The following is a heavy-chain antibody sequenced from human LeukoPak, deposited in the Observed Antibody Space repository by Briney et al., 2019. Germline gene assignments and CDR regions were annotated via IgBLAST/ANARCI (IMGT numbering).Heavy chain of an antibody. D-gene: IGHD3-10*01. J-gene: IGHJ4*02. Sequence: PGETLRLSCVASGFTFRHYDMSWVRQAPGKGLEWVSSINTSGGSTYYADSLRGRFTISRDNSKNTLHLQMNNVRAEDTAIYYCAKVTYGSGTYGAFDSWGQGTLVTVSS. V-gene: IGHV3-23*01. CDR2: INTSGGST. CDR3: AKVTYGSGTYGAFDS. CDR1: GFTFRHYD.